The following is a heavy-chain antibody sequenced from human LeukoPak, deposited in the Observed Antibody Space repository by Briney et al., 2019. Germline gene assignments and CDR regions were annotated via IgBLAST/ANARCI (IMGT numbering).Heavy chain of an antibody. Sequence: QPGGSLRLSCATSGFSFTDYPMNWVRQAPGKGLEWVSYITASGTTTYYADSLKGRFTISRDNAKNSLYLQMNSLRAEDTAVYYCARVLFHSLAVFDYWGQGTLVTVSS. CDR3: ARVLFHSLAVFDY. CDR1: GFSFTDYP. D-gene: IGHD2/OR15-2a*01. CDR2: ITASGTTT. V-gene: IGHV3-48*04. J-gene: IGHJ4*02.